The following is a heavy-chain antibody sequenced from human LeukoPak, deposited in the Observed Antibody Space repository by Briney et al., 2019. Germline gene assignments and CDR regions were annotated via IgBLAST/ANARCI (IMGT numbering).Heavy chain of an antibody. CDR1: GYTFTSYD. CDR3: ARDLIAAAGTWAYYYGMDV. CDR2: MNPNSGNT. J-gene: IGHJ6*02. D-gene: IGHD6-13*01. Sequence: ASVKVSCKASGYTFTSYDINWVRQATGQGLEWMGWMNPNSGNTGYAQKFQGRVTMTRNTSISTAYMELRSLRSDDTAVYYCARDLIAAAGTWAYYYGMDVWGQGTTVTVSS. V-gene: IGHV1-8*01.